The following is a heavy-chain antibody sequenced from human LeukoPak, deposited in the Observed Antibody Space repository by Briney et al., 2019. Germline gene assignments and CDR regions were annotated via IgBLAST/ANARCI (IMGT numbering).Heavy chain of an antibody. CDR1: GYTFTSYA. CDR2: INAGNGNT. D-gene: IGHD3-3*01. Sequence: GASVKVSCKASGYTFTSYAMHWARQAPGQRLEWMGWINAGNGNTKYSQKFQGRVTITRDTSASTAYMELSSLRSEDTAVYYCARDQDVLRFLEWLPHYYYGMDVWGQGTTVTVSS. CDR3: ARDQDVLRFLEWLPHYYYGMDV. V-gene: IGHV1-3*01. J-gene: IGHJ6*02.